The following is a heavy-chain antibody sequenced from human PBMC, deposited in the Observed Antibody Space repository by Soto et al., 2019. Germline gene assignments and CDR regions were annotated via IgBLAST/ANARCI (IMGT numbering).Heavy chain of an antibody. CDR3: ARYRPPFYDSSGYYLDY. CDR1: GGSISSGGYY. J-gene: IGHJ4*02. CDR2: IYYSGST. D-gene: IGHD3-22*01. Sequence: QLQLQESGPGLVKPSQTLSLTCTVSGGSISSGGYYWSWIRQHPGKGLEWIGYIYYSGSTYYNPSLKSRVTISVDTSKNQFSLKLSSVTAADTAGYYCARYRPPFYDSSGYYLDYWGQGTLVTVSS. V-gene: IGHV4-31*03.